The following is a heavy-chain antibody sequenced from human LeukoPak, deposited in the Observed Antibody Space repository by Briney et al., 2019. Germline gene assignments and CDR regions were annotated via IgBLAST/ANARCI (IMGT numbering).Heavy chain of an antibody. D-gene: IGHD2-2*01. V-gene: IGHV3-53*01. Sequence: GGSLRLSCEASGFTVSSNYMSWVRQAPGKGLEWVSVIYSGGSTYYADSVKGRFTISRDNSKNTLYLQMNSLRAEDTAVYYCARGLYCSSTSCYETNWFDPWGQGTLVTVSS. CDR1: GFTVSSNY. CDR2: IYSGGST. J-gene: IGHJ5*02. CDR3: ARGLYCSSTSCYETNWFDP.